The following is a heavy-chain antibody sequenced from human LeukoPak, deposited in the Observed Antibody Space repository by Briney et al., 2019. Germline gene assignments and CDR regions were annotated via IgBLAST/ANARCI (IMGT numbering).Heavy chain of an antibody. Sequence: SETLSLTCTVSGGFISSGGYYWSWIRQHPGKGLEWIGYIYSSGSTYYNPSLKSRVTISVDTSKNQFSLKLSSVTAADTAVYYCARESPETYGDYVDYWGQGTLVTVSS. CDR2: IYSSGST. CDR1: GGFISSGGYY. D-gene: IGHD4-17*01. V-gene: IGHV4-31*03. CDR3: ARESPETYGDYVDY. J-gene: IGHJ4*02.